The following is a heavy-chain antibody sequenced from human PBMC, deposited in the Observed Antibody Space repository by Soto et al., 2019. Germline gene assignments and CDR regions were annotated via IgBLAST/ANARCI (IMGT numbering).Heavy chain of an antibody. J-gene: IGHJ4*02. D-gene: IGHD5-18*01. CDR1: GYSFTNYG. V-gene: IGHV1-18*01. Sequence: VASVKVSCKASGYSFTNYGISWVRQAPGQGPEWMGWINAYNGNTKYAQKLQGRVTMTTDTSTSTAYMELRSLRSDDTAVYYCARDQAMAQFDYWGQGTLVTVSS. CDR3: ARDQAMAQFDY. CDR2: INAYNGNT.